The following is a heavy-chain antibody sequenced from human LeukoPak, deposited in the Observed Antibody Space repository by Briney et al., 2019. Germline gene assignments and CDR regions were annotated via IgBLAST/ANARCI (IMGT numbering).Heavy chain of an antibody. V-gene: IGHV3-30-3*01. J-gene: IGHJ1*01. CDR2: ISYDGSTK. CDR3: ARVRCGGDCEEQYFQH. D-gene: IGHD2-21*02. CDR1: GFTFSSYA. Sequence: PGRSLRLSCAASGFTFSSYAMHWVRQAPGKGLEWVAVISYDGSTKYYADSVKGRFTISRDNSKNTLYLQMNSLRAEDTAVYYCARVRCGGDCEEQYFQHWGQGTLVTVSS.